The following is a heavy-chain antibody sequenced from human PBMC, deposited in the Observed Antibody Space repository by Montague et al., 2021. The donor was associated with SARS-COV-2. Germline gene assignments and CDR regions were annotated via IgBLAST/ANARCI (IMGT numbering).Heavy chain of an antibody. D-gene: IGHD2-2*01. CDR2: IYHTGST. V-gene: IGHV4-59*01. CDR1: GDSITSYY. CDR3: ARDLSRAFCEDASCYSENWFAP. Sequence: SETLSLTCTVSGDSITSYYWTWIRQPPGKGLEWIGYIYHTGSTKYNPSLNSRVTMSIDTSKNQFSLELTSVTAADTAIYYCARDLSRAFCEDASCYSENWFAPWGQGTLVTVSS. J-gene: IGHJ5*02.